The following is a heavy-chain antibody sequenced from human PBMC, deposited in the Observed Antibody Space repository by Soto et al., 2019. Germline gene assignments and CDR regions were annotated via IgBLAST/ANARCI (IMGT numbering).Heavy chain of an antibody. V-gene: IGHV3-21*01. Sequence: PGGSLGLSCAASGFTFRTYTMNWVRQAPGKGLEWVSAISSNGAYIYYADSVRGRFTISRDNAENSVYLQMNSLTVEDTAVYYCARDAGRVSSAVGWFDPWGQGALVTVSS. D-gene: IGHD6-19*01. CDR3: ARDAGRVSSAVGWFDP. CDR1: GFTFRTYT. CDR2: ISSNGAYI. J-gene: IGHJ5*02.